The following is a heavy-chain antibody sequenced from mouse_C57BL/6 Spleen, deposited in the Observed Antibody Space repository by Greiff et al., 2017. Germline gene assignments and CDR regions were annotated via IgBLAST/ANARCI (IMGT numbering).Heavy chain of an antibody. CDR2: INPSSGYT. CDR1: GYTFTSYT. D-gene: IGHD2-3*01. V-gene: IGHV1-4*01. CDR3: ARLGTTRRTDYYAMDY. J-gene: IGHJ4*01. Sequence: VQLQESGAELARPGASVKMSCKASGYTFTSYTMHWVKQRPGQGLEWIGYINPSSGYTKYNQKFKDKATLTADKSSSTAYMQLSSLTSEDSAVYYCARLGTTRRTDYYAMDYWGQGTSVTVSS.